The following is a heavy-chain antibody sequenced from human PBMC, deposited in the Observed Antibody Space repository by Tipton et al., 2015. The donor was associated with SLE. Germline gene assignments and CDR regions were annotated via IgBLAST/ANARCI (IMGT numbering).Heavy chain of an antibody. CDR2: IHYSGTT. V-gene: IGHV4-59*11. Sequence: TLSLTCTVSGGSITDHYWNWIRQPPGKGLEWIGYIHYSGTTHDNPSLKSRVTMSVDTSKNQISLRLNSVTAGDTAVYYCARAALLGWNPDYWGQGTAVIVSS. D-gene: IGHD1-1*01. CDR3: ARAALLGWNPDY. CDR1: GGSITDHY. J-gene: IGHJ4*02.